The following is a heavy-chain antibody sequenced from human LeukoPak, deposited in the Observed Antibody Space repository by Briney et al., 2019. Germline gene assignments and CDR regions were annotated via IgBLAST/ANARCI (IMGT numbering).Heavy chain of an antibody. D-gene: IGHD2-2*01. CDR3: AGDYCTSTTCPNWFDP. J-gene: IGHJ5*02. V-gene: IGHV4-4*02. CDR1: GGSISSSYW. CDR2: IYHSGST. Sequence: SGTLSLTCAVSGGSISSSYWWSWIRQPPGKGLEWIGEIYHSGSTNYNLSLKSRVTISVDKSKNQFSLKLNSVTAADTAVYYCAGDYCTSTTCPNWFDPWGQGTLVTVSS.